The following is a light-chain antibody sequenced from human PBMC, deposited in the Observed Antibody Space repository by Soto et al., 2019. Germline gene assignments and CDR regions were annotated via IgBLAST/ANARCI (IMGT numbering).Light chain of an antibody. V-gene: IGLV2-11*01. Sequence: QSVLTQPRSVSGSPGQSVTISCTGTSSDVGGSDHVSWYQHHPGKAPKLMIFDVTKRPSGVPDRLSGSKSGNTASPTISGLQAEDEADYYCCSYAGTYNFVFGTGTKLTVL. CDR3: CSYAGTYNFV. CDR1: SSDVGGSDH. CDR2: DVT. J-gene: IGLJ1*01.